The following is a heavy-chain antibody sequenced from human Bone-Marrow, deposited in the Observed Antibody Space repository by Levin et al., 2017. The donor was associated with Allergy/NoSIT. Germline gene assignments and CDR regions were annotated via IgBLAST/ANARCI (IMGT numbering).Heavy chain of an antibody. V-gene: IGHV4-38-2*02. CDR1: GYSINSGLY. D-gene: IGHD3/OR15-3a*01. CDR2: IYHAGNT. CDR3: ARVGDYPDSANYYFGKSPFDY. J-gene: IGHJ4*02. Sequence: PSETLSLTCNVSGYSINSGLYWGWLRQPPGKGLEWIANIYHAGNTYYNPSLRSRVTLAVDTSKNQFSLRLSSVTAADTAVYYCARVGDYPDSANYYFGKSPFDYWGQGTLVTVSS.